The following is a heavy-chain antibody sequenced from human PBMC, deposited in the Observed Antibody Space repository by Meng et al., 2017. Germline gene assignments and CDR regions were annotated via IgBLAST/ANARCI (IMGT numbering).Heavy chain of an antibody. CDR3: ARDYGDYAWIAKRWFDP. D-gene: IGHD4-17*01. CDR2: IIPIFGTA. CDR1: GGTFSSYA. Sequence: QVQLWQAGAEVKKPGSSVKVSCKASGGTFSSYAISWVRQAPGQGLEWMGGIIPIFGTANYAQKFQGRVTITADESTSTAYMELSSLRSEDTAVYYCARDYGDYAWIAKRWFDPWGQGTLVTVSS. V-gene: IGHV1-69*01. J-gene: IGHJ5*02.